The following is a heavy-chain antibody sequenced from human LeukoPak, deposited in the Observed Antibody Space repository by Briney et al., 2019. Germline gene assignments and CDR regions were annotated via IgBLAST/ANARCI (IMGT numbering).Heavy chain of an antibody. Sequence: ASVKVSCKASGYTFTGYYMHWVRQAPGQGLEWMGWINPNSGGTNYAQKFQGRVTMTRDTSISTAYMELSRLRSDDTAVYYCAGRGYCSSTSCYTSYYYYMDVWGKGTTVTVSS. CDR2: INPNSGGT. CDR1: GYTFTGYY. J-gene: IGHJ6*03. D-gene: IGHD2-2*02. CDR3: AGRGYCSSTSCYTSYYYYMDV. V-gene: IGHV1-2*02.